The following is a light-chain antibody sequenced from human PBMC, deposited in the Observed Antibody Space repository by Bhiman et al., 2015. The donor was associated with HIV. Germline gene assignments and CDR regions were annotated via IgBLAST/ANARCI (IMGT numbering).Light chain of an antibody. V-gene: IGLV1-44*01. CDR3: SSYSRDRALLYV. CDR2: GNV. CDR1: DSDIGINS. Sequence: QSVLTQSPSVSGTPGQRVTIFCSGSDSDIGINSVSWYQQLPGTAPKLLIYGNVLRPSRVPDRFSGSKSGTSASLAISGLQAEDEADYYCSSYSRDRALLYVFGSGTKVTVL. J-gene: IGLJ1*01.